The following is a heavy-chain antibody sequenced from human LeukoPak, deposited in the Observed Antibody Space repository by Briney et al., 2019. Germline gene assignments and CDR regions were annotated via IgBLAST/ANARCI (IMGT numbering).Heavy chain of an antibody. J-gene: IGHJ4*02. CDR1: GFTFSSYW. CDR3: ARDGYDFWSGYRSDY. D-gene: IGHD3-3*01. Sequence: GGSLRLSCAASGFTFSSYWMSWVRQAPGKGLEWVANIKQDGSEKYYVDSVKGRFTISRDNAKNSLYLQMNSLRAEDTAVYYCARDGYDFWSGYRSDYWGQGTLVTVSS. CDR2: IKQDGSEK. V-gene: IGHV3-7*01.